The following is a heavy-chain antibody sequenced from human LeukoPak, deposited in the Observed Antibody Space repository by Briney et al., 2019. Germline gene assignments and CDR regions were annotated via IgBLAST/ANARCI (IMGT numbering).Heavy chain of an antibody. V-gene: IGHV5-51*01. CDR3: TLIAAADYFDY. J-gene: IGHJ4*02. CDR1: GYSFTSYW. D-gene: IGHD6-13*01. Sequence: GESLKISCKGSGYSFTSYWIGWVRQMPGKGLEWMGILYPGDSDTRYSPSFQGQVTISADKSISTAYLQWSSLKASDTAMYYCTLIAAADYFDYWGQGTLVTVSS. CDR2: LYPGDSDT.